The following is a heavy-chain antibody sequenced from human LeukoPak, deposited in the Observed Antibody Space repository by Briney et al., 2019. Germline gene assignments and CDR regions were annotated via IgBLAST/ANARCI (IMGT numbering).Heavy chain of an antibody. CDR3: ARDSSSYYFDY. Sequence: GRSLRLSGAASGFSVTSNRMNWVRQAPGKGLEWVSIIYTGGTTHYADSLNDRFTISRDDSINTLYLQMNSLRAEDTAVYYCARDSSSYYFDYWGQGTLVTVSS. CDR1: GFSVTSNR. CDR2: IYTGGTT. J-gene: IGHJ4*02. V-gene: IGHV3-66*01. D-gene: IGHD6-6*01.